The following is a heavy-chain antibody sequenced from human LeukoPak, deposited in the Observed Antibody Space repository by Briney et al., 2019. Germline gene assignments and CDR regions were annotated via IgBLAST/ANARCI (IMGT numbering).Heavy chain of an antibody. CDR1: GYTFSNYG. CDR3: ARVSAPFGVLSLTWFHP. J-gene: IGHJ5*02. CDR2: INTYNTNT. D-gene: IGHD3-3*01. Sequence: ASVKVSCKASGYTFSNYGISWVRQAPGQGLEWMGWINTYNTNTNYAQKLQGRVTMTTDTSTSTAYMELRSLRSDDTAVYYCARVSAPFGVLSLTWFHPWGQGTLVTVSS. V-gene: IGHV1-18*01.